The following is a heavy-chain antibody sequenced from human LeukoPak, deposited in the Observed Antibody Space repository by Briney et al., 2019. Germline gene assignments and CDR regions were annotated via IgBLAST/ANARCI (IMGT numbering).Heavy chain of an antibody. V-gene: IGHV3-23*01. CDR2: ISGSGGST. Sequence: PGGSLRVSCAASGFTFSSYAMRWVRQAPGKGLEWVSAISGSGGSTYYTDSVKGRFTISRDNSKNTLYLQMNSLRAEDTAVYYCAKFSSSWYVASCDYWGQGTLVTVSS. CDR1: GFTFSSYA. J-gene: IGHJ4*02. CDR3: AKFSSSWYVASCDY. D-gene: IGHD6-13*01.